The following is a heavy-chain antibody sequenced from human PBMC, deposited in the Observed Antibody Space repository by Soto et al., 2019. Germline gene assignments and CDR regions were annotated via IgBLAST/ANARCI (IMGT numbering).Heavy chain of an antibody. CDR3: ARPGCGGGTCYSS. V-gene: IGHV3-7*03. J-gene: IGHJ4*02. D-gene: IGHD2-15*01. CDR2: INADGSGT. Sequence: EVQVMVESGGGLVQPGGSLRLSCVASGFSFTNSWMSWVRQIPGKGLEWVATINADGSGTHSVDSAAGRLSVSRDNSKASLYLQMNSLRPEDTAVYYCARPGCGGGTCYSSWGQGTQVTVSS. CDR1: GFSFTNSW.